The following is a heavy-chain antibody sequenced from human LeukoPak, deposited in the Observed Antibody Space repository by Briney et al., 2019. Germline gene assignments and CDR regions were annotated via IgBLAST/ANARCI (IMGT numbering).Heavy chain of an antibody. Sequence: GGSLRLSCAASGFTFSDYAMSWVRQAPGKGLEWVSAISESGGETYHADSVKGRFTISRDTSKSTLYLQLNSLRAEDTAIYYCAKGIDSTGYYPFDYWGQGTLVTVSS. CDR2: ISESGGET. D-gene: IGHD3-22*01. J-gene: IGHJ4*02. CDR1: GFTFSDYA. CDR3: AKGIDSTGYYPFDY. V-gene: IGHV3-23*01.